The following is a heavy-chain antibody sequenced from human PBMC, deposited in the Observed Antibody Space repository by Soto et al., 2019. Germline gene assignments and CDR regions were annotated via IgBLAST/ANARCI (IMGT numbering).Heavy chain of an antibody. D-gene: IGHD3-10*01. CDR3: AKYYASGSYYHFDN. CDR1: GFTFSNYA. J-gene: IGHJ4*02. CDR2: ISGGGGTT. V-gene: IGHV3-23*01. Sequence: GGSLRLSCTASGFTFSNYAMSWVRQAPGKGLEWVSTISGGGGTTFYADSVRGRFTISRDNSKNTLSLQMNSLRAEDTALYYCAKYYASGSYYHFDNWGQGTLVTVSS.